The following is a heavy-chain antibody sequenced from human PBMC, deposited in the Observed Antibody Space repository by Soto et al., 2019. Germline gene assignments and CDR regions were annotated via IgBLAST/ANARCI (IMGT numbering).Heavy chain of an antibody. CDR1: GFTFSTYW. Sequence: EVQLVESGGGLVQPRGSLRLSCAASGFTFSTYWMSWVRQAPGKGLEWVANIKQDGSETYYVDSVKGRFTISRDNAKNSLYLQMNSLRAEDTAVYYCERGDGGDLWGRGTLVTVSS. CDR3: ERGDGGDL. CDR2: IKQDGSET. D-gene: IGHD3-16*01. V-gene: IGHV3-7*01. J-gene: IGHJ2*01.